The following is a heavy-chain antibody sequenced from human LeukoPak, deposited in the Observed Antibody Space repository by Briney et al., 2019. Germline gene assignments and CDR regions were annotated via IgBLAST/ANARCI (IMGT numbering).Heavy chain of an antibody. J-gene: IGHJ4*02. CDR3: ARPSDIVGATTALRY. CDR2: IIPIFGTA. D-gene: IGHD1-26*01. V-gene: IGHV1-69*13. Sequence: ASEKVSCKASGGTFSSYAISWVRQAPGQGLEWMGGIIPIFGTANYAQKFQGRVTITADESTSTAYMELSSLRSEDTAVYYCARPSDIVGATTALRYWGQGTLVTVSS. CDR1: GGTFSSYA.